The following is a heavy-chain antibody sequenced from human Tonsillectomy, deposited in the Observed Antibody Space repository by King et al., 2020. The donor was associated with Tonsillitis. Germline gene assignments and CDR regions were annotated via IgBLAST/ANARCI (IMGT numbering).Heavy chain of an antibody. CDR1: GFTVSDYY. D-gene: IGHD2-15*01. V-gene: IGHV3-11*06. CDR2: ISSTSSYT. Sequence: VQLVESGGGLVKPGGSLRLSCAASGFTVSDYYMSWVRQAPGKGLEWVSYISSTSSYTNYADSVKGRFTISRDNAKNSLYLQMNSLRAEDTAVYYCARDLSYCSGGSCSYAFDYWGQGTLVTVSS. CDR3: ARDLSYCSGGSCSYAFDY. J-gene: IGHJ4*02.